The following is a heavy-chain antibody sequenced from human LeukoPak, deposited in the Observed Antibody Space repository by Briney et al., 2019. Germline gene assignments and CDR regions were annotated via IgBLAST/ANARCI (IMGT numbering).Heavy chain of an antibody. CDR2: INPNSGGT. V-gene: IGHV1-2*02. Sequence: ASVKVSCKASGYTFTGYYMHWVRQAPGQGLEWMGWINPNSGGTNYAQKFQGRVTMTRDTPISTAYMELSRLRSDDTAVYYCARDWQQLAHFDYWGQGTLVTVSS. D-gene: IGHD6-13*01. J-gene: IGHJ4*02. CDR1: GYTFTGYY. CDR3: ARDWQQLAHFDY.